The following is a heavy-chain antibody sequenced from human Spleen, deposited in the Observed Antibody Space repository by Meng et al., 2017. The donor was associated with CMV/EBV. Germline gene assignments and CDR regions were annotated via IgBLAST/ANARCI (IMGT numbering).Heavy chain of an antibody. CDR2: INHSGST. V-gene: IGHV4-34*02. CDR1: GGSFSGYY. J-gene: IGHJ4*02. CDR3: ASTDIVATKVHKPLNY. D-gene: IGHD5-12*01. Sequence: HVHQRHLGQGLLQPSDTLSLTCAVYGGSFSGYYWSWIRQPPGKGLEWIGEINHSGSTNYNPSLKSRVTISVDTSKNQFSLKLSSVTAADTAVYYCASTDIVATKVHKPLNYWGQGTLVTVSS.